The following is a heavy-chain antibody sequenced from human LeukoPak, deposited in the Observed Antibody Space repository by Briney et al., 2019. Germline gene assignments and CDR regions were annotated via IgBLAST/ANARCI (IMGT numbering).Heavy chain of an antibody. V-gene: IGHV4-30-4*08. D-gene: IGHD1-14*01. CDR2: IYYSGST. Sequence: SETLSLTCTVSGGSISSGDYYWSWIRQPPGKGLEWIGYIYYSGSTYYNPSLKSRVTISVDTSKNQFSLKLSSVTAADTAVYYCAREGLAEPSSYNWFDPWGQGTLVTVSS. J-gene: IGHJ5*02. CDR1: GGSISSGDYY. CDR3: AREGLAEPSSYNWFDP.